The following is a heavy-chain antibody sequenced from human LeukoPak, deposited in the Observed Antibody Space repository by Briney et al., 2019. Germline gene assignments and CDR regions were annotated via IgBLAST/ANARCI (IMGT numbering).Heavy chain of an antibody. V-gene: IGHV3-74*01. Sequence: GGSLRLSCAASGNYWMHWVRQAPGKGLVWVSHINGDGSWTTYADSVKGRFTISKDNAKNTVYLQMNNLRAEDTAVYYCVSFYETYWGRGALVTVSS. J-gene: IGHJ4*02. CDR3: VSFYETY. CDR2: INGDGSWT. CDR1: GNYW. D-gene: IGHD2-2*01.